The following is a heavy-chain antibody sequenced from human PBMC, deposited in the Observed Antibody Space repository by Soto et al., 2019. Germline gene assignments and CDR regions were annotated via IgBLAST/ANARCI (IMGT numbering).Heavy chain of an antibody. CDR2: IYHGGST. CDR3: ARTPNMVRGVTGCDP. CDR1: GGSISSSNW. D-gene: IGHD3-10*01. J-gene: IGHJ5*02. V-gene: IGHV4-4*02. Sequence: QVQLQESGPGLVKPSGTLSLTCAVSGGSISSSNWWSWVRQPPGKGLEWSGAIYHGGSTNYNPPLRSRVTISVDKSKNQFSLKLSSVTAADTAVYYCARTPNMVRGVTGCDPWGQGTLVTVSS.